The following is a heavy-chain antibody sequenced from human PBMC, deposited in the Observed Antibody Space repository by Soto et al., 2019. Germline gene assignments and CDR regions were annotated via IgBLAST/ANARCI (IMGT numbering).Heavy chain of an antibody. Sequence: LRLSFAAPGFTFSSYEINWVRQAPGKGLEWVAVISYDGSNKYYADSVKVRFTISRDNYKNTLYLQMNSLRAEETAVYYCARDRLPDTAMVTAWGQGTLVTASS. CDR3: ARDRLPDTAMVTA. J-gene: IGHJ5*02. CDR1: GFTFSSYE. V-gene: IGHV3-30-3*01. CDR2: ISYDGSNK. D-gene: IGHD5-18*01.